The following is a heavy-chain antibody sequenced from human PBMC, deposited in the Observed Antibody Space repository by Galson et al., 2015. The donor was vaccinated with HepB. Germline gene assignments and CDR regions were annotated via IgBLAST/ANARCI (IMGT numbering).Heavy chain of an antibody. CDR3: ARSVLVVPAAIVVDNWYDP. V-gene: IGHV3-21*01. Sequence: SLRLSCAASGFTFTTYGMNWVRQAPGKGLEWVSSISPGGTFKCSAESVKGRFTISRDNAKNSLYLQMNNLRAEDTAVYYCARSVLVVPAAIVVDNWYDPWGQGTLVTVSS. CDR1: GFTFTTYG. J-gene: IGHJ5*02. D-gene: IGHD2-2*01. CDR2: ISPGGTFK.